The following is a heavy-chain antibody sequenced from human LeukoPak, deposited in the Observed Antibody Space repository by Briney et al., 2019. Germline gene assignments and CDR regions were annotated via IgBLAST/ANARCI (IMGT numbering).Heavy chain of an antibody. CDR2: ISGSGGST. Sequence: GGSLRLSCAASGFTFSSYAMSWVRQAPGKGLEWVSAISGSGGSTYHADSVKGRFTISRDNSKNTLYLQMNSLRAEDTAVYYCAKRRTYCSRTSCPLDYWGQGTLVTVSS. J-gene: IGHJ4*02. CDR3: AKRRTYCSRTSCPLDY. V-gene: IGHV3-23*01. CDR1: GFTFSSYA. D-gene: IGHD2-2*01.